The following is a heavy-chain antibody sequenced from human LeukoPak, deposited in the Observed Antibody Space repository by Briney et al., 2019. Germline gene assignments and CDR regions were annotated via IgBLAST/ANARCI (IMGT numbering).Heavy chain of an antibody. J-gene: IGHJ4*02. V-gene: IGHV3-64D*09. D-gene: IGHD6-19*01. CDR3: VKSHSGGWYYFDY. Sequence: DSVKGRFTISRDNSKNTLYLQMSSLRAEDTAVHYCVKSHSGGWYYFDYWGQGILVTVSS.